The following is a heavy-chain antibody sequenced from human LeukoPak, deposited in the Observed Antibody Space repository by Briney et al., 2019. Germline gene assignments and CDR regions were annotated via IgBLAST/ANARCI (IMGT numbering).Heavy chain of an antibody. CDR1: GFTFSSYS. J-gene: IGHJ3*02. CDR2: ISSSSSYI. CDR3: ARDFAYHDYGDI. D-gene: IGHD4-17*01. V-gene: IGHV3-21*01. Sequence: GGSLRLSCAASGFTFSSYSMNWVRQAPGKGLEWVLSISSSSSYIYYADSVKGRFTISRDNAKNSLYLQMNSLRAEDTAVYYCARDFAYHDYGDIWGQGTMVTVSS.